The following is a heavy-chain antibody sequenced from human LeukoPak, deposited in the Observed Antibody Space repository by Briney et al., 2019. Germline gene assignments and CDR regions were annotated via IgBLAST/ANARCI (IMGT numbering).Heavy chain of an antibody. D-gene: IGHD3-3*01. Sequence: GGSLRLSCAASGFTFSSYSMNWVRQAPGKGLEWVSSISSSSSYIYYADSVKGRFTISRDNAKNSLYLQMNSLRAEDTAVYYCARHDRQEWLPFDYWGQGTLVTVSS. CDR3: ARHDRQEWLPFDY. CDR1: GFTFSSYS. CDR2: ISSSSSYI. J-gene: IGHJ4*02. V-gene: IGHV3-21*04.